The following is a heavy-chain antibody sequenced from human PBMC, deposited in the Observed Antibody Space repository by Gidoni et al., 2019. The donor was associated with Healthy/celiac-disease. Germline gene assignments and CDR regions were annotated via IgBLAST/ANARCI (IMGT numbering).Heavy chain of an antibody. Sequence: QVQLVESGGGLVKPGGSLRLSCAASGFTFSDYYMSWIRQAPGKGLEWVSYISSSSSYTNYADSVKGRFTISRDNAKNSLYLQMNSLRAEVTAVYYCARGDYYDSSGYYSHFDYWGQGTLVTVSS. D-gene: IGHD3-22*01. CDR2: ISSSSSYT. CDR1: GFTFSDYY. CDR3: ARGDYYDSSGYYSHFDY. J-gene: IGHJ4*02. V-gene: IGHV3-11*06.